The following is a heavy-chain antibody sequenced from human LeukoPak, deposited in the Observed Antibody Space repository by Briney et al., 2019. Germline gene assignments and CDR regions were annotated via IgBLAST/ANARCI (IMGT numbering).Heavy chain of an antibody. CDR2: ISSSSSTI. Sequence: QPGGSLRLSCAASGFTFSSYSMNWVRQAPGKGLEWVSYISSSSSTIYYADSVKGRFTISRDNAKNSLYLQMNSLRAEDTAVYYCARVVKFYYYYMDVWGKGTTVTVSS. CDR1: GFTFSSYS. CDR3: ARVVKFYYYYMDV. J-gene: IGHJ6*03. V-gene: IGHV3-48*01.